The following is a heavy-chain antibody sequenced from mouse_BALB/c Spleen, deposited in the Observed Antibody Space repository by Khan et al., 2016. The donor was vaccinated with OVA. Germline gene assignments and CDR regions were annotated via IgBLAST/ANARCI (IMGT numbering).Heavy chain of an antibody. CDR3: ARPSTATAMDY. CDR2: ISTYYGDA. Sequence: QVQLKQSGAELVRPGVSVKISCKGSGYTFTDYAMHWVKQSHAKSLEWIGVISTYYGDARYNQKFKGKATMPVDKSSSTAYMELARLTSEDSAIYYCARPSTATAMDYWGQGTSVTVAS. D-gene: IGHD1-2*01. CDR1: GYTFTDYA. J-gene: IGHJ4*01. V-gene: IGHV1S137*01.